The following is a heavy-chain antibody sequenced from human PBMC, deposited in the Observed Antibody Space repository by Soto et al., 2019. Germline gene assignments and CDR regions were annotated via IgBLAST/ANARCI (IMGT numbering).Heavy chain of an antibody. J-gene: IGHJ3*02. CDR2: LYDVDGT. Sequence: DVQLVESGGGLIQPGGSLRLSCAASGFTVSGKKYLAWVRQAPGKALEWVSALYDVDGTFYADSVKGRFTTSGDSSRTIVYLQMNSLRPDDTAVYYCATWHLREHAYDIWGQGTAVTVSS. CDR3: ATWHLREHAYDI. CDR1: GFTVSGKKY. V-gene: IGHV3-53*01. D-gene: IGHD4-17*01.